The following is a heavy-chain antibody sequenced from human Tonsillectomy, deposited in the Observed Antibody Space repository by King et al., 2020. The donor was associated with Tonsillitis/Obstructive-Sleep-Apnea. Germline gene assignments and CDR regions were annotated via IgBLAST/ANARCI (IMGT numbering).Heavy chain of an antibody. CDR1: GFIFSNYA. V-gene: IGHV3-23*04. D-gene: IGHD1-26*01. CDR2: ISGSGGST. J-gene: IGHJ3*02. Sequence: VQLVESGGGLVQPGGSLRLSCAASGFIFSNYAMSWVRQAPGKGLEWVSAISGSGGSTYYADSVKGRFTISRDNSKNTLYQQMNSLRAEDTAVYYCAKELEIVGATMDVAAFDIWGQGTMVTVSS. CDR3: AKELEIVGATMDVAAFDI.